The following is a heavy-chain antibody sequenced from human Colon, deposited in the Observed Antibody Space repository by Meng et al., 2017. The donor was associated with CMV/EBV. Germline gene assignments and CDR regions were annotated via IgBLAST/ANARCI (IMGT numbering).Heavy chain of an antibody. J-gene: IGHJ4*02. D-gene: IGHD5-18*01. CDR2: MNPNSYHT. CDR1: GYTFTGCE. V-gene: IGHV1-8*01. CDR3: VRRQGLPNDFDY. Sequence: SCKASGYTFTGCELNWVRQATGQGLEWLGWMNPNSYHTGYAQKFQGRVIMTWDTSISTAYMELSSLGFEDTAVYYCVRRQGLPNDFDYWGQGTLVTVSS.